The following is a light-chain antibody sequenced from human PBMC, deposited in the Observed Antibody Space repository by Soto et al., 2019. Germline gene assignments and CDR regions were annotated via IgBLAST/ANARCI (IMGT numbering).Light chain of an antibody. CDR2: AAS. V-gene: IGKV1-9*01. Sequence: DIQLTQSPSFLSASVVDRVTITCRASQGIRSYLAWYQQKPGKAPKLLIYAASTLQSGVPSRFSGSGSGTEFTLTISSLQPEDFATYYCQQLNSYPRTFGQGTKVEIK. J-gene: IGKJ1*01. CDR3: QQLNSYPRT. CDR1: QGIRSY.